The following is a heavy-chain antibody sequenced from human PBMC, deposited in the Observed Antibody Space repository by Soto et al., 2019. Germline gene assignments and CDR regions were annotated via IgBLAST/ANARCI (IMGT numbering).Heavy chain of an antibody. V-gene: IGHV3-33*01. J-gene: IGHJ3*02. CDR3: ARGSYYDSTVYAFDI. D-gene: IGHD3-22*01. CDR1: GFTFSSYG. Sequence: GGSLILSCAASGFTFSSYGMHWVRQAPGKGLEWVAVIWYDGSNKYYADSVKGRFTISRDNSKNTLYLQMNSLRAEDTAVYYCARGSYYDSTVYAFDIWGQGTMVTVSS. CDR2: IWYDGSNK.